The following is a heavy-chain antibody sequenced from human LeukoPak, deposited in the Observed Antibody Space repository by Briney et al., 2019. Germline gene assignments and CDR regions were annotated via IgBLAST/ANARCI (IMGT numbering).Heavy chain of an antibody. Sequence: PGGSLRLSCAASGFTFSSYSMNWVRQAPGKGLEWVSYISSSSSYIYYADSVKGRFTISRDNAKNSLYLQMNSLRAEDTAVYYCAREDISWFDPWGQGTLVTVSS. J-gene: IGHJ5*02. D-gene: IGHD2-15*01. CDR3: AREDISWFDP. CDR2: ISSSSSYI. CDR1: GFTFSSYS. V-gene: IGHV3-21*05.